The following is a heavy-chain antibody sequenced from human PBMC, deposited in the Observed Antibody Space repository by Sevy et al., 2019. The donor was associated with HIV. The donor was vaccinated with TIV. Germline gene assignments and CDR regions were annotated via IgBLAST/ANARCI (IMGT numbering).Heavy chain of an antibody. CDR2: IYPGDSDS. Sequence: GESLKISCKGSGYSFSNFWIGWVRQVPGKGLEWMGIIYPGDSDSRYSTSFQGQVSISADKSISTAYLQWSSLKASDTAMYYCAGLHYSSSSVNSPPFDYWGQGTLVTVSS. J-gene: IGHJ4*02. CDR3: AGLHYSSSSVNSPPFDY. CDR1: GYSFSNFW. V-gene: IGHV5-51*01. D-gene: IGHD6-6*01.